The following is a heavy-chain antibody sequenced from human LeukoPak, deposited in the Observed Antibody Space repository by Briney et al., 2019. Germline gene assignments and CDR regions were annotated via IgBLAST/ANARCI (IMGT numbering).Heavy chain of an antibody. CDR1: GFSLSTRGVG. CDR2: IYWNDDK. J-gene: IGHJ4*02. D-gene: IGHD3-22*01. V-gene: IGHV2-5*01. CDR3: AHTRESADDSSGYCDY. Sequence: SGPTLVNPTQTLTLTCTFSGFSLSTRGVGVGWIRQPPGKALEWLALIYWNDDKRYSPSLKSRLTITKDTSKNQVVLTMTNMDPVDTATYYCAHTRESADDSSGYCDYWGQGTLVTVSS.